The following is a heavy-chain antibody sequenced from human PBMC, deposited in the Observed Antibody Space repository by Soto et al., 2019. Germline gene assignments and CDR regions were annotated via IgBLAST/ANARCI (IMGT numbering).Heavy chain of an antibody. CDR2: IYHSGST. CDR3: ARSGRGEYYDYVRGSRGAFDI. Sequence: SETLSLTCAVSGYSISSGYYWGWIRQPPGKGLEWIGSIYHSGSTYYNPSLKSRVTISVDTSKNQFSLKLSSVTAADTAVYYCARSGRGEYYDYVRGSRGAFDIWGQGTMVTVSS. J-gene: IGHJ3*02. CDR1: GYSISSGYY. D-gene: IGHD3-16*01. V-gene: IGHV4-38-2*01.